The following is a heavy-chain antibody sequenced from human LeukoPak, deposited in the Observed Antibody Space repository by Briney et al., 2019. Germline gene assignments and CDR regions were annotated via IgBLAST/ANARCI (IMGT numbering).Heavy chain of an antibody. J-gene: IGHJ4*02. CDR2: IKSKTNGGIT. V-gene: IGHV3-15*01. Sequence: GGSLRLSCAASGFTFNNAWMSWVRQAPGKGLEWVGRIKSKTNGGITDYAAPVKGRFTISKDESKITLYLQMNALKTEDTAVYYCTTCLLAYSFDYWGQGTLVTVSS. CDR1: GFTFNNAW. CDR3: TTCLLAYSFDY. D-gene: IGHD2-15*01.